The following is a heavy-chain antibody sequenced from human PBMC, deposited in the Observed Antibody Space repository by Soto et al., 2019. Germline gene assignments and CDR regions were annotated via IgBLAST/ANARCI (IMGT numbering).Heavy chain of an antibody. CDR3: TREYDFWSGYYSAGMDV. CDR2: IRSKAYGGTT. Sequence: EVQLVESGGGLVKPGRSLRLSCTASGFTFGDYAMSWFRQAPGKGLEWVGFIRSKAYGGTTEYAASVKGRFTISRDDSKSIAYLQMNSLKTEDTAVYYCTREYDFWSGYYSAGMDVWGQGTTVTVSS. D-gene: IGHD3-3*01. V-gene: IGHV3-49*05. J-gene: IGHJ6*02. CDR1: GFTFGDYA.